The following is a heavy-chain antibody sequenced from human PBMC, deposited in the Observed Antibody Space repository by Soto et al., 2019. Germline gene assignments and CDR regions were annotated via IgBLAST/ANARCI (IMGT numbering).Heavy chain of an antibody. CDR3: ARSGSRRYYYDSSGYYPGPFDY. V-gene: IGHV3-11*01. Sequence: PGGSLRLSCAASGFTFSDYYMSWIRQAPGKGLEWVPYISSSGSTIYYADSVKGRFTISRDNAKNSLYLQMNSLRAEDTAVYYCARSGSRRYYYDSSGYYPGPFDYWGQGTLVTVSS. D-gene: IGHD3-22*01. CDR2: ISSSGSTI. J-gene: IGHJ4*02. CDR1: GFTFSDYY.